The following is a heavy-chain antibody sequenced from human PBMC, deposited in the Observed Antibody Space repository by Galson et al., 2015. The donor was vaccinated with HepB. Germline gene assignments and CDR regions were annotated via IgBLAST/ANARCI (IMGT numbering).Heavy chain of an antibody. CDR3: AREGGDIVVVVATFDY. Sequence: SLRLSCAASGFTFSSYAMHWVRQAPGKGLEWVAVISYDGSNKYYADSVKGRFTISRDNSKNTLYLQMNSLRAEDTAVYYCAREGGDIVVVVATFDYWGQGTLVTVSS. CDR1: GFTFSSYA. V-gene: IGHV3-30-3*01. J-gene: IGHJ4*02. D-gene: IGHD2-15*01. CDR2: ISYDGSNK.